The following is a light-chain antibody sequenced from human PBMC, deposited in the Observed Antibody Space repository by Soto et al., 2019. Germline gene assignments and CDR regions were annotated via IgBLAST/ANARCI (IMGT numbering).Light chain of an antibody. Sequence: EVVLTQSPATLSVSPGERATLSCRASESVRTSSAWYQQKPGRSPSLLIFGASTRATGLPARFSGSGSGEGFTLTISSLQSEDFAVYYCQQYADWPRTFGQGTKVDI. CDR3: QQYADWPRT. J-gene: IGKJ1*01. CDR1: ESVRTS. CDR2: GAS. V-gene: IGKV3-15*01.